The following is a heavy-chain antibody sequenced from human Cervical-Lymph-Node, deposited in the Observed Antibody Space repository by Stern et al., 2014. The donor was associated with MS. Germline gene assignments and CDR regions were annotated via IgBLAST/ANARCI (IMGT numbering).Heavy chain of an antibody. D-gene: IGHD1-26*01. Sequence: EMQLVESGGGLVKPGGSLRLSCAASGFTFSSYSMNWVRQAPGKGLEWGSSISSSSSYVYYADSVKGRFTISRDNAKNSLYLQMNSLRAEDTAVYYCARDEASGSYYVGEYYYYYGMDVWGQGTTVTVSS. V-gene: IGHV3-21*01. J-gene: IGHJ6*02. CDR2: ISSSSSYV. CDR1: GFTFSSYS. CDR3: ARDEASGSYYVGEYYYYYGMDV.